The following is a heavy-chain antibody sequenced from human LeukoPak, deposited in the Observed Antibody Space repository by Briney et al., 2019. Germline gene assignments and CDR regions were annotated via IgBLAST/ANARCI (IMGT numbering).Heavy chain of an antibody. CDR2: TYYRSKCYN. CDR1: GDSVSSNSAA. V-gene: IGHV6-1*01. D-gene: IGHD2-15*01. Sequence: SQTLSLTCAISGDSVSSNSAAWNWIRQSPSRGLEWLGRTYYRSKCYNDYAVSVKSRIAINPDTSKNQFSLQLNSVTPEDTAVYYCAREYCSGGSCHNNYFDYWGQGTLVTVSS. CDR3: AREYCSGGSCHNNYFDY. J-gene: IGHJ4*02.